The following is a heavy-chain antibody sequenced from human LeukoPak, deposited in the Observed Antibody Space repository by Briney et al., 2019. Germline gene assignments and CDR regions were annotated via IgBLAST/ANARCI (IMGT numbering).Heavy chain of an antibody. CDR1: GFTFSNAW. CDR2: IKSRTDGGTT. D-gene: IGHD2-15*01. J-gene: IGHJ4*02. Sequence: GGSLRLSCSASGFTFSNAWMSWVRQAPGKGLEWVGHIKSRTDGGTTDYAAPEKGRFTISRDDSKNTVYLQMNSLKTEDTAVYSCATAYSPSDYWGQGTLVTVSS. CDR3: ATAYSPSDY. V-gene: IGHV3-15*01.